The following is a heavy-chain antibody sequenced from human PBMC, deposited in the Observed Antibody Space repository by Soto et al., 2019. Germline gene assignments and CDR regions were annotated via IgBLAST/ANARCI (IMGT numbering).Heavy chain of an antibody. CDR3: ARGRYYGSGSYWDYYYYGMDV. V-gene: IGHV4-4*02. D-gene: IGHD3-10*01. Sequence: SETLSLTCADSGGSISSSNWWSWVRQPPGKGLEWIGEIYHSGSTNYNPSLKSRVTISVDKSKNQFSLKLSSVTAADTAVYYCARGRYYGSGSYWDYYYYGMDVWGQGTTVPVSS. CDR1: GGSISSSNW. CDR2: IYHSGST. J-gene: IGHJ6*02.